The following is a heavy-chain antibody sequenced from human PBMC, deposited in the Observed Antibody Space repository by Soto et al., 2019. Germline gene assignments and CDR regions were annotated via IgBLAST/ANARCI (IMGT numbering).Heavy chain of an antibody. Sequence: ASVKVSCKVSGYTLTELSTHWVRQAPGKGLEWMGGFDPEDGETIYAQKFQGRVTMTEDTSTDTAYMELSSLRSEDTAVYYCATDKLEAAALGYWGQGTLVTVSS. CDR1: GYTLTELS. V-gene: IGHV1-24*01. CDR2: FDPEDGET. CDR3: ATDKLEAAALGY. D-gene: IGHD6-13*01. J-gene: IGHJ4*02.